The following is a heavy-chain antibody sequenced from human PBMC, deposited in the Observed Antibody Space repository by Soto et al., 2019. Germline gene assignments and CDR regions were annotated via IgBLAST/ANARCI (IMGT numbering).Heavy chain of an antibody. D-gene: IGHD5-18*01. V-gene: IGHV3-74*01. CDR1: GFNFRNYG. CDR3: ARVGVDTAVVDGGYYYYPLDV. Sequence: GGSLRLSCAASGFNFRNYGMHWVRQAPGKGLVWVSRINSDGRSTRYADSVKGRFTTSRDNARNTLFLQMNSLRADDTAVYYCARVGVDTAVVDGGYYYYPLDVWGQGTTVTVTS. CDR2: INSDGRST. J-gene: IGHJ6*02.